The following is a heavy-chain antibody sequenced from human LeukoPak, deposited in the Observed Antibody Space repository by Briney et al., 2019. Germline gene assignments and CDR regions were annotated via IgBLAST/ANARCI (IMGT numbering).Heavy chain of an antibody. CDR2: IYYSGST. V-gene: IGHV4-61*01. D-gene: IGHD3-22*01. J-gene: IGHJ4*02. CDR3: ARVSAGITMTIDY. Sequence: SQTLSLTCAISGDSVSSNSAAWNWIRQSPGKGLEWIGYIYYSGSTNYNPSLKSRVTISVDTSKNQFSLKLSSVTAADTAVYYCARVSAGITMTIDYWGQGTLVTVSS. CDR1: GDSVSSNSAA.